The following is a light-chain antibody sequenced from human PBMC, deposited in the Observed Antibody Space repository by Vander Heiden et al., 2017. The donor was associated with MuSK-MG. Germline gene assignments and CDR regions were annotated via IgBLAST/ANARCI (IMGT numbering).Light chain of an antibody. V-gene: IGLV2-11*01. CDR3: CSYAGSYTWV. Sequence: QSALTQPRSVSGSPGQSVTISCTGSSSDVGGYNYVSWYQQHPGKAPKFIIYGVNNRPSGVPDRFSGSKSGNTASLTISGLQAEDETDYYCCSYAGSYTWVFGGGTKLTVL. CDR2: GVN. J-gene: IGLJ3*02. CDR1: SSDVGGYNY.